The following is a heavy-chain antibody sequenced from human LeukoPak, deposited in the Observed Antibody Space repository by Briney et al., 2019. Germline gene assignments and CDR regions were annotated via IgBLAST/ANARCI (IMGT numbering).Heavy chain of an antibody. D-gene: IGHD6-13*01. J-gene: IGHJ4*02. Sequence: GGSLRLSCAASGFTFSSYGMHWVRQAPGKGLEWVAVISYDGSNKYYADSVKGRFTISRDNAKNSLYLQMNSLRAEDTAVYYCAREVAGTGGYYFDYWGQGTLVTVSS. CDR1: GFTFSSYG. CDR2: ISYDGSNK. CDR3: AREVAGTGGYYFDY. V-gene: IGHV3-30*03.